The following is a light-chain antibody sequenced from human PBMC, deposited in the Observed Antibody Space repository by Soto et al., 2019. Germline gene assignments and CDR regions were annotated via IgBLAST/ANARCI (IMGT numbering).Light chain of an antibody. CDR2: GAS. CDR3: QQDYNLPPT. V-gene: IGKV3D-7*01. Sequence: PGERVTLSCRASQSVSSSYLTWYQQKPGQAPRLLIYGASTRATSIPARFSGCGSGTDFTLTISSLQPEDFAVYYCQQDYNLPPTFGQGTRLEIK. J-gene: IGKJ5*01. CDR1: QSVSSSY.